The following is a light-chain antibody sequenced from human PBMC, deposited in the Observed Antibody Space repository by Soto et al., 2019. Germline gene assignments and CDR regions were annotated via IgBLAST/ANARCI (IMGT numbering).Light chain of an antibody. V-gene: IGLV1-44*01. CDR3: AALADSLNAWV. CDR1: SSNIGSNT. CDR2: SNN. Sequence: QSVLTQPHSASGTPGQRVTISCSGSSSNIGSNTVNWYQQLPGTAPKLLIYSNNQRPSGVPDRFSGSKSGTSASLAISGLHSEDEADYYCAALADSLNAWVFGGGTKLTVL. J-gene: IGLJ3*02.